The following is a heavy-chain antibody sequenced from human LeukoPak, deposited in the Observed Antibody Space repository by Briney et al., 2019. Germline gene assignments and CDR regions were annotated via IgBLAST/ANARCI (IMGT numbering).Heavy chain of an antibody. CDR2: MNPNSGNT. D-gene: IGHD3-16*02. J-gene: IGHJ4*02. CDR1: GYTFTSYD. Sequence: ASVKVSCKASGYTFTSYDINWVRQATGQGLEWMGWMNPNSGNTAYAQKFRGRVTITRNTSISTAYMELSSLRSDDTAVYYCARVYDYVWGSYRPGLGYFDYWGQGTLVTVSS. V-gene: IGHV1-8*03. CDR3: ARVYDYVWGSYRPGLGYFDY.